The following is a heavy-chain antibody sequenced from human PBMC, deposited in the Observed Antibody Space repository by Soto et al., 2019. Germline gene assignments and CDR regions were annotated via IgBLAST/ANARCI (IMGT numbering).Heavy chain of an antibody. J-gene: IGHJ5*02. V-gene: IGHV3-21*01. Sequence: EVQLVESGGGLVKPGGSLRLSCAASGFTFSSYSMNWVRQAPGKGLEWVSSISSSSYIYYADSVKGRFTISRDNAKNSLYLQMNSLRAEDTAVYYCARDPGFIAVAGTPWGQGTLVTVSS. CDR2: ISSSSYI. CDR1: GFTFSSYS. D-gene: IGHD6-19*01. CDR3: ARDPGFIAVAGTP.